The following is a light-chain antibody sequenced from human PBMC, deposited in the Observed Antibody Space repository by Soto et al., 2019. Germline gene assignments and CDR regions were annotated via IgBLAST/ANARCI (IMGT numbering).Light chain of an antibody. CDR1: SSDIGGYDY. Sequence: QSALTQPASVSGCPGQSITLSCTGTSSDIGGYDYVYWYQRHPGKAPKLIIYDVNNRPSGVSNRFSGYKSGNTAALTTSGLQAEDEADYYCPAYASGSSHVVFGGGTKLTVL. J-gene: IGLJ2*01. CDR2: DVN. V-gene: IGLV2-14*01. CDR3: PAYASGSSHVV.